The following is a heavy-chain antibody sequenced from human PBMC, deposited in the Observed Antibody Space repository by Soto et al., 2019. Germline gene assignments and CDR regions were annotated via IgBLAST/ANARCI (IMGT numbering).Heavy chain of an antibody. CDR3: ARSGYCSSTSCYYGSGSDAFDI. J-gene: IGHJ3*02. CDR1: GYSFTSYW. V-gene: IGHV5-51*01. CDR2: IYPGDSDT. D-gene: IGHD2-2*01. Sequence: GESLKISCKGSGYSFTSYWIGWVRQMPGKGLEWMGIIYPGDSDTRYSPSFQGQVTISADKSISTAYLQWSSLKASDTAMYYCARSGYCSSTSCYYGSGSDAFDIWGQGTMVTVSS.